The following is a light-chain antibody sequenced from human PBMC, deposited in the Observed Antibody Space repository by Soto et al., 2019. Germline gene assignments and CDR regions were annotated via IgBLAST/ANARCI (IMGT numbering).Light chain of an antibody. CDR3: QQYNSYWT. J-gene: IGKJ1*01. Sequence: DIEMTQSPSTLSASVGDRVTITCRASQSISSWLAWYQQKTGKAPKLLIYKASSLESGVPSRFSGSGSGTEFPLTISRLQPDDLATYYCQQYNSYWTFGQGTKVEIK. V-gene: IGKV1-5*03. CDR1: QSISSW. CDR2: KAS.